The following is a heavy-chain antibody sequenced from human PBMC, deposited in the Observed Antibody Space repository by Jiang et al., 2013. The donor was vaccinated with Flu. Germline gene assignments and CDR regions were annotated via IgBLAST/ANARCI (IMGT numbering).Heavy chain of an antibody. CDR3: ARAHYYDSSGYYYPNLDY. CDR1: GGSISSSSYY. V-gene: IGHV4-39*07. Sequence: LLKPSETLSLTCTVSGGSISSSSYYWGWIRQPPGKGLEWIGSIYYSGSTYYNPSLKSRVTISVDTSKNQFSLKLSSVTAADTAVYYCARAHYYDSSGYYYPNLDYWGQGTLVTVSS. D-gene: IGHD3-22*01. CDR2: IYYSGST. J-gene: IGHJ4*02.